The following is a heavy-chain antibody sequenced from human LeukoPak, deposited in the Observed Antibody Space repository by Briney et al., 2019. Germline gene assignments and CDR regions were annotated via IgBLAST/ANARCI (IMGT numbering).Heavy chain of an antibody. D-gene: IGHD2-15*01. Sequence: GESLRLSCVGSQFTFSTHWMSWVRQAPGKGLELVANIKQDGSDEYYVDSVKGRFTISRENAENSLFLQMNSLRVDDTAVYYCARVLAGRCNGSPCYPVFDFWGQGTLVTVSS. CDR3: ARVLAGRCNGSPCYPVFDF. CDR1: QFTFSTHW. J-gene: IGHJ4*02. V-gene: IGHV3-7*01. CDR2: IKQDGSDE.